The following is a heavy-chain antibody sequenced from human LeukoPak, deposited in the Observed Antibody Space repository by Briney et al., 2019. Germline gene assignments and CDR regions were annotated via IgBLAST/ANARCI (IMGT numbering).Heavy chain of an antibody. Sequence: GASVKVSCKASGYTFTSYYMHWVRQAPGQGLEWMGIINPSGGSTSYARKFQGRVTMTRDTSTSTVYMELSSLRSEDTAVYYCARRGEDYGDYDGWFDPWGQGTLVTVSS. J-gene: IGHJ5*02. CDR3: ARRGEDYGDYDGWFDP. D-gene: IGHD4-17*01. V-gene: IGHV1-46*01. CDR1: GYTFTSYY. CDR2: INPSGGST.